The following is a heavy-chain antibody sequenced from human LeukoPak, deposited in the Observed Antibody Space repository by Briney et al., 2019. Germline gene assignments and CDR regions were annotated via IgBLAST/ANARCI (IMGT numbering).Heavy chain of an antibody. CDR3: ARSYYYDSSGYYYYYYYYMDV. CDR2: IYTSGTT. V-gene: IGHV4-61*02. D-gene: IGHD3-22*01. J-gene: IGHJ6*03. CDR1: GASVSSGRHY. Sequence: PSETLSLTCTVSGASVSSGRHYWTWIRQPAGKGLEWIGRIYTSGTTKYDPSLESRVAISMDTSKNQFSLKLTSVTAADTAVYYCARSYYYDSSGYYYYYYYYMDVWGKGTTVTVSS.